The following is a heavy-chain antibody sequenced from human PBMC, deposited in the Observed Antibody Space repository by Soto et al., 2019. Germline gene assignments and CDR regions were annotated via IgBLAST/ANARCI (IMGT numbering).Heavy chain of an antibody. CDR2: ISSSSSTI. CDR3: ARDRGPPYSSGWYHSYYGMDV. V-gene: IGHV3-48*02. Sequence: EVQLVESGGGLVQPGGSLRLSCAASRFTFSTYSMNWVRQAPGKGLEWISYISSSSSTIYYADSVKGRFTISRDNAKNSLYLQMNSLRDEDTAVYYCARDRGPPYSSGWYHSYYGMDVWGQGTTVTVSS. CDR1: RFTFSTYS. J-gene: IGHJ6*02. D-gene: IGHD6-19*01.